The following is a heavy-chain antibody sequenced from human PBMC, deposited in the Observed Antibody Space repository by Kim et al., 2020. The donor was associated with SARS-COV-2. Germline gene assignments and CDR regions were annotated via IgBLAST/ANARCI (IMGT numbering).Heavy chain of an antibody. CDR3: ARARDDSSGYYYGPCDY. CDR1: GFSFSNYA. J-gene: IGHJ4*02. V-gene: IGHV3-30*04. Sequence: GGSLRLSCAASGFSFSNYAMHWVRQAPGKGLEWVALISSNTSETYFDDSVKGRFTISSEKSKNKLYLRMNSLRAEDTAVYYCARARDDSSGYYYGPCDYWGRGALVTVSS. CDR2: ISSNTSET. D-gene: IGHD3-22*01.